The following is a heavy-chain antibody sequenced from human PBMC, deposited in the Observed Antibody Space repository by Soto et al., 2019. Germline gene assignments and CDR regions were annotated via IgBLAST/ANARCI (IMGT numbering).Heavy chain of an antibody. Sequence: GGSLRLSCAASGFTFSSYSMNWVRQAPGKGLEWVSSISSSSSYIYYADSVKGRFTISRDNAKNSLYLQMNSLRAEDTAVYYCARDGGKVAGSSYMDVWGKGTTVTVSS. CDR1: GFTFSSYS. CDR3: ARDGGKVAGSSYMDV. J-gene: IGHJ6*03. D-gene: IGHD2-15*01. CDR2: ISSSSSYI. V-gene: IGHV3-21*01.